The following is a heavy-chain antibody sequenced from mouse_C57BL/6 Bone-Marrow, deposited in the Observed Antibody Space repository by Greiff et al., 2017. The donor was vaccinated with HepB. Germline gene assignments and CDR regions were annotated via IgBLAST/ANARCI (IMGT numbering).Heavy chain of an antibody. D-gene: IGHD2-12*01. CDR1: GFTFSSYA. V-gene: IGHV5-4*01. CDR2: ISDGGSYT. J-gene: IGHJ2*01. CDR3: AGEGIYRGFCFDY. Sequence: EVQLVESGGGLVKPGGSLKLSCAASGFTFSSYAMSWVRQTPEKRLEWVATISDGGSYTYYPENVKGRFTISRDNAKNKLYLQMSHLKSEDTAMYYCAGEGIYRGFCFDYWGQGTTLTVSS.